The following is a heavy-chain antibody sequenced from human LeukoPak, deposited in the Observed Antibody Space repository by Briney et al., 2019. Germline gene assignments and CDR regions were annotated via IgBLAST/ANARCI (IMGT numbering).Heavy chain of an antibody. CDR3: ARDRGLLWFGEHDY. CDR2: MNPNSGNT. Sequence: ASVTVSCKASGYTFTSYDINWVRQATGQGLEWMGWMNPNSGNTGYAQKFQGRVTMTRNTSISTAYMELSSLRSEDTAVYYCARDRGLLWFGEHDYWGQGTLVTVSS. CDR1: GYTFTSYD. D-gene: IGHD3-10*01. V-gene: IGHV1-8*01. J-gene: IGHJ4*02.